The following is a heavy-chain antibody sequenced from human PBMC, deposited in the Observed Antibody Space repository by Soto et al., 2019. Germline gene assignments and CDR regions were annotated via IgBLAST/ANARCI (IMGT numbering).Heavy chain of an antibody. CDR2: ISGSGADS. D-gene: IGHD3-3*01. J-gene: IGHJ3*02. V-gene: IGHV3-23*01. Sequence: EMQLLESGGGVVQPGGSLRLSCAASGFTFSRYAMSWVRQAPGKGLERVSAISGSGADSYDADSVKGRFIISRDNSNNTLSLQMNDLRAEDTDVYYCAKSTGVLDTTGGAFDMWGQGTMVSVSS. CDR3: AKSTGVLDTTGGAFDM. CDR1: GFTFSRYA.